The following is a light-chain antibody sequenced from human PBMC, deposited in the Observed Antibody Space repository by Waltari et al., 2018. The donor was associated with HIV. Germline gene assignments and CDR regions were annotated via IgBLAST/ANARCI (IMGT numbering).Light chain of an antibody. CDR3: AAWDDSLNGPV. CDR2: NNN. CDR1: SSNIGGNT. Sequence: QSVVTQPPSTSGTPGQRVTISSSGSSSNIGGNTVHWYRQFPGTGPKLLIYNNNQRPSGVPDRFSGSKSGTSASLAISGLQSEDEADYYCAAWDDSLNGPVFGGGTNLTVL. V-gene: IGLV1-44*01. J-gene: IGLJ2*01.